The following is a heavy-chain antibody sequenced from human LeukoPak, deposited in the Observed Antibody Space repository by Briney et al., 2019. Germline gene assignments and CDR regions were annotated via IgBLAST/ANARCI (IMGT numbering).Heavy chain of an antibody. CDR3: AKDGGLWVSAHWGDS. D-gene: IGHD7-27*01. CDR1: GFTFSSSA. V-gene: IGHV3-23*01. CDR2: ITTSYGNT. J-gene: IGHJ4*02. Sequence: GGSLRLSCAASGFTFSSSAMSWVRQAPGKGLEWVSTITTSYGNTYYADSVKGRFTVSRDNSKNTLFLQMNSLRAEDTAVYYCAKDGGLWVSAHWGDSWGRGTLVTVSS.